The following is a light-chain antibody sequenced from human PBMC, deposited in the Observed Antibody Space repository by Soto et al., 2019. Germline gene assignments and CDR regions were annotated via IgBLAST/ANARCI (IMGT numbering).Light chain of an antibody. CDR2: ATS. CDR1: QSGRRY. CDR3: HQTSNIPFT. V-gene: IGKV1-39*01. J-gene: IGKJ4*01. Sequence: DIQMTQSPSSLSASVGDRVTITCRASQSGRRYLNWYQQKQGKAPKLLIYATSSLQSGVPSRFSGSGSGADFTLTISRLQPEDFATYYCHQTSNIPFTFGGGTKVEN.